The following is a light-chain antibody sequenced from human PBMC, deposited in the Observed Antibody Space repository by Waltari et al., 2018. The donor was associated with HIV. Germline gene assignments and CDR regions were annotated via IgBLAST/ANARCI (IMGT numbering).Light chain of an antibody. CDR2: LGS. CDR1: ESVVVW. J-gene: IGKJ1*01. V-gene: IGKV1-5*01. CDR3: QEYHSHSRT. Sequence: QMTQSPSTLSASVGDRVTITCRASESVVVWVAWYQQKSGKAPRPLISLGSELQSGVPSRFSGSGSGTDFTLSISALQPDDFATYYCQEYHSHSRTFGQGTRV.